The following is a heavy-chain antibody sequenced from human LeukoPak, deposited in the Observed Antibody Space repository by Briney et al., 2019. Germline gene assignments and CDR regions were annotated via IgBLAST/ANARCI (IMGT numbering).Heavy chain of an antibody. J-gene: IGHJ6*02. CDR1: GGSISNYY. CDR2: IYYTGST. D-gene: IGHD2-2*01. CDR3: ARIVVVPAAMAHYYYYYGMDV. V-gene: IGHV4-59*01. Sequence: SETLSLTCTVSGGSISNYYWSWIRQPPGKGLEWIGNIYYTGSTNYNPSLKSRVTISVDTSKNQFSLKLSSVTAADTAVFYCARIVVVPAAMAHYYYYYGMDVWGQGTTVTVSS.